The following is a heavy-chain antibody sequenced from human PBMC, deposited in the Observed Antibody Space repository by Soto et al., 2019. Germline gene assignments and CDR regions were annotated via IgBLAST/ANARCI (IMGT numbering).Heavy chain of an antibody. V-gene: IGHV4-31*03. CDR3: ARSSNPPDYYYYYGMDV. CDR1: GGSISSGGYY. CDR2: IYYSGST. J-gene: IGHJ6*02. Sequence: LSLTCTVSGGSISSGGYYWSWIRQHPGKGLEWIGYIYYSGSTYYNPSLKSRVTISVDTSKNQFSLKLSSVTAADTAVYYCARSSNPPDYYYYYGMDVWGQGTTVTVSS. D-gene: IGHD6-6*01.